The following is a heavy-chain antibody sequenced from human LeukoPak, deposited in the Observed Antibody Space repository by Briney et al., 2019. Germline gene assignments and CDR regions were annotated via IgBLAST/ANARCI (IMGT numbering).Heavy chain of an antibody. V-gene: IGHV1-69*13. CDR3: ARGDSSSWRYYYYYYMDV. CDR1: GGTFSSYA. J-gene: IGHJ6*03. Sequence: GASVKVSCKASGGTFSSYAISWVRQAPGQGLEWMGGIIPIFGTANYAQKFQGRVTITADESTSTAYMELSSLRSEDTAVYYCARGDSSSWRYYYYYYMDVWGKGTTVTISS. CDR2: IIPIFGTA. D-gene: IGHD6-13*01.